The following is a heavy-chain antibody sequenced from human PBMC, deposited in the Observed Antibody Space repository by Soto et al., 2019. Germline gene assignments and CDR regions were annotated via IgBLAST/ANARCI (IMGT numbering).Heavy chain of an antibody. J-gene: IGHJ6*02. V-gene: IGHV3-48*03. CDR3: AGGDDFWSGATRVDV. Sequence: EVQLVESGGGLVQPGGSLRLSCAASGFTFSSYEMNWVRQAPGKGLEWVSYISSSGSTIYYADSVKGRFTISSENANNSLYLQMNSLRAEDTAGYYCAGGDDFWSGATRVDVWGHWTTVTVSS. CDR1: GFTFSSYE. CDR2: ISSSGSTI. D-gene: IGHD3-3*01.